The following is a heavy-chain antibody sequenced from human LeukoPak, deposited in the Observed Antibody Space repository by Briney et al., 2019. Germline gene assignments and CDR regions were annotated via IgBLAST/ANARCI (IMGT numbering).Heavy chain of an antibody. Sequence: PSETLSLTCTVSGGSISSYYWSWIRQPAGKGLEWIGRISTSGGTNYNPSLKSRVTMSVDTSKNQFSLKLISVTAADTAVYYCARGPTYYYYMDVWGKGTTVTVSS. J-gene: IGHJ6*03. CDR1: GGSISSYY. V-gene: IGHV4-4*07. CDR3: ARGPTYYYYMDV. CDR2: ISTSGGT.